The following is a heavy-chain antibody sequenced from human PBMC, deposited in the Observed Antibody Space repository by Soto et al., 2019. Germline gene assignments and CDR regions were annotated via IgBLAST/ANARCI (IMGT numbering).Heavy chain of an antibody. CDR2: VNHSGST. J-gene: IGHJ6*02. CDR1: GGYFSSYY. D-gene: IGHD5-12*01. CDR3: ARGGGYDYLDYYYGMDV. Sequence: SATLSLTFAFYGGYFSSYYWSWIRQSPGKGLEWIGEVNHSGSTNYNPSLKSRVTISVDTSKSHFSLKLTSITAADTAVYYCARGGGYDYLDYYYGMDVWGQGTTVTVSS. V-gene: IGHV4-34*01.